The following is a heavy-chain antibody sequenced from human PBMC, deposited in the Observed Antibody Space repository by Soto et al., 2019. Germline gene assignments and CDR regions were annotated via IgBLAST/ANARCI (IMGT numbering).Heavy chain of an antibody. V-gene: IGHV3-30*18. J-gene: IGHJ6*03. CDR3: AKDHSTYYGSGSYYITRDYYYYYMDV. CDR1: GFTFSSYG. Sequence: GGSLRLSCAASGFTFSSYGMHWVRQAPGKGLEWVAVISYDGSNKYYADSVKGRFTISRDNSKNTLYLQMNSLRAEDTAVYYCAKDHSTYYGSGSYYITRDYYYYYMDVWGKGTTVTVSS. CDR2: ISYDGSNK. D-gene: IGHD3-10*01.